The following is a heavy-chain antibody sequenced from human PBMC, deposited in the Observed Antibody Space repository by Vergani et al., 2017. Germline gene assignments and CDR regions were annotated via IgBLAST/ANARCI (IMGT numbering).Heavy chain of an antibody. Sequence: QLQLQESGPGLVKPSATLSLTCSVSGASIRSSYYYWGWIRQPPGKGLEWIASIYYSGSTYYNPSLKSRVTISVDTSKNQFSLKLRCVTAADTAVYFCAGHSTVEWLVKLGWIDPWGQGILVTVSS. CDR2: IYYSGST. J-gene: IGHJ5*02. D-gene: IGHD6-19*01. CDR3: AGHSTVEWLVKLGWIDP. CDR1: GASIRSSYYY. V-gene: IGHV4-39*01.